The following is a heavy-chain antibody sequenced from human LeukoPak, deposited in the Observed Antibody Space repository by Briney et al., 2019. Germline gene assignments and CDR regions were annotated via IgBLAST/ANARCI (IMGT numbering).Heavy chain of an antibody. CDR3: ARDPRVPAAAVGYYYGMDV. CDR1: GYTFTGYY. V-gene: IGHV1-2*02. J-gene: IGHJ6*02. Sequence: ASVKVSCKASGYTFTGYYMHWVRQAPGQGLEWMGWINPNSGGTNYAQKFQGRVTMTRDTSISTAYMELSRLRSDDTAVYYCARDPRVPAAAVGYYYGMDVWGQGTTVTVSS. CDR2: INPNSGGT. D-gene: IGHD2-2*01.